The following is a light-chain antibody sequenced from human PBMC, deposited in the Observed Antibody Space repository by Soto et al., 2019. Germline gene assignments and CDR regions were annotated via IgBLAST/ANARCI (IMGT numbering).Light chain of an antibody. CDR3: QQYNSYSGM. V-gene: IGKV1-5*01. CDR1: QTIGSW. CDR2: DAS. Sequence: DIQITQSPSTLSASVGDRVTVTCRASQTIGSWVAWYQQKPGRAPKLLIFDASSLESGVPSRFSGNGSGTEFTLTISGLQPDDFASYYCQQYNSYSGMFGQGTKVDI. J-gene: IGKJ1*01.